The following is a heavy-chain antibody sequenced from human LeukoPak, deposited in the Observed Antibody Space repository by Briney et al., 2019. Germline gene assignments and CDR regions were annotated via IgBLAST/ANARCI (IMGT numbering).Heavy chain of an antibody. CDR3: AKAPTQWELPDY. CDR2: ISSSSSYI. V-gene: IGHV3-21*04. J-gene: IGHJ4*02. CDR1: GFTFSSYS. D-gene: IGHD1-26*01. Sequence: GGSLRLSCAASGFTFSSYSMNWVRQAPGKGLEWVSSISSSSSYIYYADSVKGRFTISRDNAKSTLYLQMNSLRAEDTAVYYCAKAPTQWELPDYWGQGTLVTVSS.